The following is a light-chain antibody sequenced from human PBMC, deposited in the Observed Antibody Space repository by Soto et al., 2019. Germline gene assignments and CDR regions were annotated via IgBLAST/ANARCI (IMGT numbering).Light chain of an antibody. V-gene: IGKV2-30*01. Sequence: EVVMTQSPLSLPVTLGQPASISCRSSQSLVDSGGNTYLNWFQQRPGQSPRRLIYKVSNRDSGVPERISASGSAPDFTQKIGSVEAEDVRVYYYLQCIYGPWTFDQETKVELK. CDR3: LQCIYGPWT. CDR1: QSLVDSGGNTY. J-gene: IGKJ1*01. CDR2: KVS.